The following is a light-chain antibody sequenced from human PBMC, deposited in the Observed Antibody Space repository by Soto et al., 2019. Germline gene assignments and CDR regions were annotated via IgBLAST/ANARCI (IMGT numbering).Light chain of an antibody. J-gene: IGLJ2*01. CDR2: YDT. Sequence: SSELTQPPSVSVAPGKTARITCGGTNIGSKSVHWYQQKPGQAPVLGIYYDTDRPSGIPERFSGSNSGNTATLTISRVEAGDEADYYCQVWDSSSDHVVFGGGTKLTVL. CDR3: QVWDSSSDHVV. V-gene: IGLV3-21*04. CDR1: NIGSKS.